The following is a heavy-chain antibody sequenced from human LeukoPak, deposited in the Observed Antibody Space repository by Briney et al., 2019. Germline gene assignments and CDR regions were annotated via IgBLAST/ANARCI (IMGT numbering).Heavy chain of an antibody. CDR2: ISGSGGST. Sequence: PGGSLRLSCAASGFTFSSYAMCWVRQAPGKGLEWVSVISGSGGSTYYGDSVKGRFNISRNNFKNTLYLQMNSLRAEDTAVYYCAKQSGLGFDSWGQGTLVTVSS. CDR3: AKQSGLGFDS. D-gene: IGHD6-19*01. V-gene: IGHV3-23*01. CDR1: GFTFSSYA. J-gene: IGHJ4*02.